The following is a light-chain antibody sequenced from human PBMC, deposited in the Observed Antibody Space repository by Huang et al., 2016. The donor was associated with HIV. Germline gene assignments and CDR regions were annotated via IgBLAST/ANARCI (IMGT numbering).Light chain of an antibody. CDR1: QSFLHSNGYNY. Sequence: DIVMTQSPLSLAVTPGESASISCRSSQSFLHSNGYNYLDWYLQKPGQSPQLLIYMGSNRASGVPDRLSGSGTGTEFTLKISRVEAEDVGVYYCMEALQTPLTFGPGTKVDIK. CDR3: MEALQTPLT. J-gene: IGKJ3*01. CDR2: MGS. V-gene: IGKV2-28*01.